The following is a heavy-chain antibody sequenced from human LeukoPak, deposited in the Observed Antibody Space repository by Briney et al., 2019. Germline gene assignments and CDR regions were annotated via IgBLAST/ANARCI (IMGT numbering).Heavy chain of an antibody. CDR1: GFTFSSYS. V-gene: IGHV3-21*01. D-gene: IGHD4-17*01. Sequence: GGSLRLSCAASGFTFSSYSMNWVRQAPGKGLEWVSSISSSSSYIYYADSVKGRFTISRDNAKNSLYLQMNSLRAEDTAVYYCAMEGNHGDSIDYWGQGTLVTVSS. J-gene: IGHJ4*02. CDR3: AMEGNHGDSIDY. CDR2: ISSSSSYI.